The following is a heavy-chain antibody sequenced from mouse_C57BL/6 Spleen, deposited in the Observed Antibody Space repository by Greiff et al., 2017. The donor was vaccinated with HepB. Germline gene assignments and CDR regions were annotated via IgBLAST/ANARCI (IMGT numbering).Heavy chain of an antibody. V-gene: IGHV1-55*01. Sequence: QVQLQQPGAELVKPGASVKMSCKASGYTFTSYWITWVKQRPGQGLEWIGDIYPGSGSTNYNEKFKSKATLTVDTSSSTAYMQLSSLTSEDSAVYYCARSGVATDYFDYWGQGTTPTVSS. J-gene: IGHJ2*01. D-gene: IGHD1-1*02. CDR2: IYPGSGST. CDR3: ARSGVATDYFDY. CDR1: GYTFTSYW.